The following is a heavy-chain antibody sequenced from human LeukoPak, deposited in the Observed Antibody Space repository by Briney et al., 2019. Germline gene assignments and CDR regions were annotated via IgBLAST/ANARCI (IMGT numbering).Heavy chain of an antibody. CDR1: GFTFSSYA. CDR2: ISGSGGST. J-gene: IGHJ4*02. V-gene: IGHV3-23*01. Sequence: GGSLRLFCAASGFTFSSYAMSWVRQAPGKGLEWVSAISGSGGSTYYADSVKGRFTISRDNSKNTLYLQMNSLRAEDTAVYYCAKKYYYGSGSYHPLGYFDYWGQGTLVTVSS. CDR3: AKKYYYGSGSYHPLGYFDY. D-gene: IGHD3-10*01.